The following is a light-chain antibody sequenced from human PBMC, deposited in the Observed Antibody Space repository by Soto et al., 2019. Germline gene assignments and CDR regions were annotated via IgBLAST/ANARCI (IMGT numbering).Light chain of an antibody. Sequence: QSGLTQPASVSGSPGQSITISCTGTRSAVGDYNFVSWYQQHPGKAPKLMIYEIRNRPSGVPNRFSGSQSGDTASLTISGLQAEDEADYYCSAYTGSGSLFGGGTKLTVL. CDR3: SAYTGSGSL. CDR2: EIR. CDR1: RSAVGDYNF. J-gene: IGLJ2*01. V-gene: IGLV2-14*01.